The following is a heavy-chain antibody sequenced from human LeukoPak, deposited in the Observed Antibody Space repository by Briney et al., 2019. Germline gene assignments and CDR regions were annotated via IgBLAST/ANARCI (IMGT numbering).Heavy chain of an antibody. CDR3: AKEHSSSWYGGSYYFDY. CDR2: ISGSGGST. CDR1: GFTFSSYA. J-gene: IGHJ4*02. Sequence: GGSLRLSCAASGFTFSSYAMSWVRQAPGKGLEWVSAISGSGGSTYYADSVKGRFTISRDNSKNTLYLQMNSLRAEDTAVYYCAKEHSSSWYGGSYYFDYWGQGTLVTVSS. V-gene: IGHV3-23*01. D-gene: IGHD6-13*01.